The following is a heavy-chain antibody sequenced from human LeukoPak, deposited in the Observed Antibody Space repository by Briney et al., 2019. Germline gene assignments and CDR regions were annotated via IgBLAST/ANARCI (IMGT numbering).Heavy chain of an antibody. D-gene: IGHD3-22*01. V-gene: IGHV3-74*01. J-gene: IGHJ4*02. CDR1: GFTFSSYW. CDR3: ARRINYYDSSGYYYVRYFDS. CDR2: INTDGSSL. Sequence: GGSLRLSCAASGFTFSSYWMYWVRQAPGKGPVWVARINTDGSSLNYADSVKGRFTISRDDAKNTLYLQMNSLGAEDTAVYYCARRINYYDSSGYYYVRYFDSWGQGTLVAVSS.